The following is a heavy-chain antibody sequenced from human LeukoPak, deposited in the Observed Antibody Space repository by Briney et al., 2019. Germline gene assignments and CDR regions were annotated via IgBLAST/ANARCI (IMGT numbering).Heavy chain of an antibody. D-gene: IGHD1-1*01. V-gene: IGHV5-51*01. CDR1: GYSFTSYW. CDR2: IYPGDSDT. Sequence: GEPLKISCKGSGYSFTSYWIGWVRQMPGKGLEWMGIIYPGDSDTRYSPSFQGQVTISADKSISTAYLQWSSLKASDTAMYYCARQLLNWNDVVWFDPWGQGTLVTVSS. J-gene: IGHJ5*02. CDR3: ARQLLNWNDVVWFDP.